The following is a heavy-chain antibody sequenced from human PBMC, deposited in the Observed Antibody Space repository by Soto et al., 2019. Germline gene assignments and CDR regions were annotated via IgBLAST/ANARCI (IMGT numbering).Heavy chain of an antibody. CDR3: ARDPNDSSAYYHHYYYGMDV. Sequence: ASVQVSCKASGYTFTSYGIHWVRQAPGQRLEWTGWINAGNGNTKYSEKFQDRVTITRDTSASTAYLELSSLRSEDTAVYYCARDPNDSSAYYHHYYYGMDVWGQGTTVTVSS. CDR2: INAGNGNT. D-gene: IGHD3-22*01. V-gene: IGHV1-3*01. J-gene: IGHJ6*02. CDR1: GYTFTSYG.